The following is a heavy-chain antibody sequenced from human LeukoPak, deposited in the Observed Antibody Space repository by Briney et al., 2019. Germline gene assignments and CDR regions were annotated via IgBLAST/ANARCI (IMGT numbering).Heavy chain of an antibody. Sequence: PGGSLRLSCEAPGFSVSSNFMSWVRQAPGKGLEWVSVIYSGGTTYNADSVRGRFTISRENSKNTLYLQMNSLRAEDTAVYYCARDGYGYNYMDVWGKGTTVTVSS. J-gene: IGHJ6*03. V-gene: IGHV3-53*01. D-gene: IGHD5-12*01. CDR1: GFSVSSNF. CDR3: ARDGYGYNYMDV. CDR2: IYSGGTT.